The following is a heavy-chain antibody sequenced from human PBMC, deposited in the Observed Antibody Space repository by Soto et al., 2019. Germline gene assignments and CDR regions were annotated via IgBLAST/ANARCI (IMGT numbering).Heavy chain of an antibody. Sequence: GGSLGLSCAASGFSFSSYGMHWVRQAPGKGLEWVAVISYDGSNKYYADSVKGRFTISRDNSKNTLYLQMNSLRAEDTAVYYCAKDLSRIAAQPWFDPWGQGTLVTVSS. V-gene: IGHV3-30*18. CDR3: AKDLSRIAAQPWFDP. J-gene: IGHJ5*02. CDR1: GFSFSSYG. CDR2: ISYDGSNK. D-gene: IGHD6-13*01.